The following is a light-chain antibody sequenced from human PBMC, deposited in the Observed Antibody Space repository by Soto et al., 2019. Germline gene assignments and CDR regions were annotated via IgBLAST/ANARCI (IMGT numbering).Light chain of an antibody. J-gene: IGKJ4*01. CDR1: QSVSSY. CDR2: DAF. V-gene: IGKV3-11*01. Sequence: EIVLTQSPATLSLSPGERATLSCRASQSVSSYLAWYQQKPGQAPRLLIYDAFNRATGIPARFSGSGSGTDFTLTISSLEPEDFAVYYCQQRGNWFLTFGGGTKVDIK. CDR3: QQRGNWFLT.